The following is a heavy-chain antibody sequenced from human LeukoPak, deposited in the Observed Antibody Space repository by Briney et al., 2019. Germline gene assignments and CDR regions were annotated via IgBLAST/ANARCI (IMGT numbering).Heavy chain of an antibody. Sequence: SETLSLTCTVSGGSISSYYWSWIRQPPGKGLEWIGYIYYSGSTNYNPSLKSRVTISVDTSKNQFSLKLSSVTAADTAVYYCARWLTHGYYFDYWGQGTLVTVSS. CDR3: ARWLTHGYYFDY. J-gene: IGHJ4*02. CDR2: IYYSGST. CDR1: GGSISSYY. V-gene: IGHV4-59*01. D-gene: IGHD5-12*01.